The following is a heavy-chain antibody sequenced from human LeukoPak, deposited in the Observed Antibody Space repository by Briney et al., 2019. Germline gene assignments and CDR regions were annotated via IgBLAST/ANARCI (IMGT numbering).Heavy chain of an antibody. CDR2: IYYSGST. V-gene: IGHV4-61*05. Sequence: KPSETLSLTCTVSGGSIRSSSYYWGWIRQPPGKGLEWIGHIYYSGSTNYNPSLKSRVTISIDTSKNQFSLKLNSVTAADTAVYYCVRPYSGTYSYLDYWGQGTLVTVSS. D-gene: IGHD1-26*01. CDR3: VRPYSGTYSYLDY. CDR1: GGSIRSSSYY. J-gene: IGHJ4*02.